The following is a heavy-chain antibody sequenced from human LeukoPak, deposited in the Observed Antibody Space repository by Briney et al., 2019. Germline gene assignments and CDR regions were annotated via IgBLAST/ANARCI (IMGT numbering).Heavy chain of an antibody. J-gene: IGHJ4*02. V-gene: IGHV3-7*01. Sequence: PGGSLRLSCAASGFTFSSYWMSWVRQAPGKGLEWVAKIRQDGSEEFYVDSVKGRFTISRNNAKNSLYLQMNSLRAEDTAVYYCARDGDDSSGYYGDYWGQGTLVTVSS. CDR2: IRQDGSEE. CDR3: ARDGDDSSGYYGDY. CDR1: GFTFSSYW. D-gene: IGHD3-22*01.